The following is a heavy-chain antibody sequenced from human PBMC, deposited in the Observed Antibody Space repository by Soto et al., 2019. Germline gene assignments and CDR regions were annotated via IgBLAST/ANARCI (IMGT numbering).Heavy chain of an antibody. D-gene: IGHD6-19*01. J-gene: IGHJ4*02. CDR3: ARRRGGFGGGWTTPYFDY. V-gene: IGHV2-5*02. CDR1: GFSLNTGGVG. Sequence: QITLKESGPTVVKPTQTLTLTCSLSGFSLNTGGVGVGWIRQPPGKALEWLAVIYWDEDKSWNPSLRDRLTINRDASDAQVVLTVTNMDPVDTGTYYCARRRGGFGGGWTTPYFDYWGQGTLVTVSS. CDR2: IYWDEDK.